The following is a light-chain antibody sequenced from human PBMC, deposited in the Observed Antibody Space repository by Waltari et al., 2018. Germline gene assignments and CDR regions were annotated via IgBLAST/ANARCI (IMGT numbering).Light chain of an antibody. CDR3: CSYAGSSTYVV. CDR2: DGS. Sequence: QSALTQPASVSGSPGQSITISCTGTSSDVGSYNLVFWYQQHPGKAPKLMIYDGSKRPSGGSNRFSAATSGNTAALAISGLQAEDEAEYYCCSYAGSSTYVVFGGGTKLTVL. J-gene: IGLJ2*01. V-gene: IGLV2-23*01. CDR1: SSDVGSYNL.